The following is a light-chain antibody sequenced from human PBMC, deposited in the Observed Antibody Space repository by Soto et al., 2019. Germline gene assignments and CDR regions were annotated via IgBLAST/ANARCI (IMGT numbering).Light chain of an antibody. V-gene: IGKV3-15*01. CDR1: QSVSTN. CDR3: HQYDDGPYT. CDR2: GAS. Sequence: VMTQSPAILSVSPGERATLSCRASQSVSTNVAWYQQIPGQTPRLLIYGASTRATGIPVRFSGSGSGTEFTLTISSLQSADFAVYYCHQYDDGPYTFGQATKVDIK. J-gene: IGKJ2*01.